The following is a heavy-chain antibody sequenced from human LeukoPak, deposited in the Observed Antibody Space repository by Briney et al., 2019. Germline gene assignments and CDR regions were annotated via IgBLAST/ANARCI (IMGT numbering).Heavy chain of an antibody. CDR2: FDPENGET. J-gene: IGHJ4*02. D-gene: IGHD3-22*01. CDR1: GYTLTELS. CDR3: TRSAVVLPYYFDY. V-gene: IGHV1-24*01. Sequence: SVKVSCKVSGYTLTELSMHWVRQAPGKGLEWMASFDPENGETLYAQEFQGRVTLTEDTSADTAYMELISLRSEDTAVYYCTRSAVVLPYYFDYWGQGTLVTVSS.